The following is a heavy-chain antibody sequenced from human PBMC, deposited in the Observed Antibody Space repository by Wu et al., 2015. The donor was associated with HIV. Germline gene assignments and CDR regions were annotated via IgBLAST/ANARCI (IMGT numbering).Heavy chain of an antibody. CDR2: IIPIFGTA. J-gene: IGHJ4*02. V-gene: IGHV1-69*05. Sequence: QVQLVQSGAEVKKPGSSVKVSCKASGGTFSSYAISWVRQAPGQGLEWMGGIIPIFGTANYAQKFQGRVTITTDESTSTAYMELSSLRSEDTAVYYCARTPNDYGDYVNSPYFDYWGRGNAGHRLL. CDR3: ARTPNDYGDYVNSPYFDY. CDR1: GGTFSSYA. D-gene: IGHD4-17*01.